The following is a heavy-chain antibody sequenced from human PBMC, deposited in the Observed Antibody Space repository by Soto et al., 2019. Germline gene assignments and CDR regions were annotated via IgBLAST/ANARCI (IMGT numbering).Heavy chain of an antibody. CDR3: ARGSHSSGGA. Sequence: SETLSLTCAVYGGSFGGYYWSWIRQPPGKGLEWIGEINHSGSTNYNPSLKSRVTISVDTSKNQFPLKLSSATAADTAVYACARGSHSSGGAWGQGTLVTVSS. CDR2: INHSGST. V-gene: IGHV4-34*01. D-gene: IGHD6-19*01. CDR1: GGSFGGYY. J-gene: IGHJ5*02.